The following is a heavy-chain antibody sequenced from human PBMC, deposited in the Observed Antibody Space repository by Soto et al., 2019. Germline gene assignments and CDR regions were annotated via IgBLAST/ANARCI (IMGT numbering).Heavy chain of an antibody. CDR3: ARGANYGDYEEGDAFDI. CDR2: IYPGGSDT. CDR1: GYSFTSYW. J-gene: IGHJ3*02. Sequence: GESLKISCKGSGYSFTSYWIGWVRQMPGKGLEWMGIIYPGGSDTRYSPSFQGQVTISADKSISTAYLQWSSLKASDTAMYYCARGANYGDYEEGDAFDIWGQGTMVTVSS. V-gene: IGHV5-51*01. D-gene: IGHD4-17*01.